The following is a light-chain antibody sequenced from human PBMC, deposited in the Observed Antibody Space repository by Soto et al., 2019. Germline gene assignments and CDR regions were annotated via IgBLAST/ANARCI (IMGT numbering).Light chain of an antibody. Sequence: EIVLTQSPATLSLSPGERATLSCRASQSISSHLAWYQQKPGQAPRLLMYDASNRATGIPARFSGSGSGTDFTHTISSLEPEDFAVYYCQQRSNWPLTFGGGTKVEIK. CDR1: QSISSH. CDR2: DAS. J-gene: IGKJ4*01. CDR3: QQRSNWPLT. V-gene: IGKV3-11*01.